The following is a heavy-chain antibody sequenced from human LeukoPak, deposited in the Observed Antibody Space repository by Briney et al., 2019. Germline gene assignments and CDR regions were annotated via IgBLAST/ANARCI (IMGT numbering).Heavy chain of an antibody. CDR2: VSGDGSSA. V-gene: IGHV3-74*01. D-gene: IGHD3-10*01. CDR1: GFTFSSYW. J-gene: IGHJ4*02. CDR3: LPMVRGVN. Sequence: GGSLRLSCAASGFTFSSYWMHWVRQAPGKGLVWVSRVSGDGSSAIYADSVKGRFTISRDNAKNTLCLQMNSLRAEDTAVYYCLPMVRGVNWGQGTLVTVSS.